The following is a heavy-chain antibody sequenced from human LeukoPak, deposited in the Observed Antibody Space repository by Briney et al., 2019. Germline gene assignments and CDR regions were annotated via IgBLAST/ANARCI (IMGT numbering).Heavy chain of an antibody. CDR1: GYTFTSYY. Sequence: ASVKVSCKAAGYTFTSYYMHGVRQAPGQGLEWMGIINPSGGSTSYAQKFQGRFTMTSDMSTSTVYMALSSLRSEDTAVYYCARGQLELYGTPYYYYMDVWGKGTTVTVSS. CDR3: ARGQLELYGTPYYYYMDV. V-gene: IGHV1-46*01. D-gene: IGHD1-7*01. J-gene: IGHJ6*03. CDR2: INPSGGST.